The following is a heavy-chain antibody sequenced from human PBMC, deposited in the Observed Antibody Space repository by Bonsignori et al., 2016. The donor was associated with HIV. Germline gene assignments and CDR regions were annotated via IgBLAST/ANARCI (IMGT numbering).Heavy chain of an antibody. CDR3: ARDPSRGGPGVDY. Sequence: VRQMPGKGLEWVSSISSSSSYIYYADSVKGRFTISRDNAKNSLYLQMNSLRAEDTAVYYCARDPSRGGPGVDYWGQGTLVTVSS. D-gene: IGHD1-26*01. J-gene: IGHJ4*02. V-gene: IGHV3-21*01. CDR2: ISSSSSYI.